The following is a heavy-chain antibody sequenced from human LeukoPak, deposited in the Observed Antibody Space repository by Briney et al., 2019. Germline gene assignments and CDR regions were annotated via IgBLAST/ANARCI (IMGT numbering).Heavy chain of an antibody. Sequence: ASVKVSCKASGYTFTAYYMHWVRQAPGQGLEWMGWIYPNSGGTNYAQKFQGRVTMTRDTSISTAYMELSSLRSDDTAVYYCARAVEEFYGSGSYYSWCQSTLVTVSS. CDR3: ARAVEEFYGSGSYYS. J-gene: IGHJ1*01. D-gene: IGHD3-10*01. CDR1: GYTFTAYY. CDR2: IYPNSGGT. V-gene: IGHV1-2*02.